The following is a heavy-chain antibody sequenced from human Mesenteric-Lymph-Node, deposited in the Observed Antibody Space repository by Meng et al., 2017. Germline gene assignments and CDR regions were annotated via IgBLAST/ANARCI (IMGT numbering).Heavy chain of an antibody. D-gene: IGHD2-8*01. J-gene: IGHJ6*02. CDR3: ARGPPVMVYASYYYYGMDV. CDR2: TSSTTDNTI. V-gene: IGHV3-48*03. CDR1: GFTFSSYE. Sequence: GGSLRLSCAAFGFTFSSYEVTWVRQAPGKGLEWVSSTSSTTDNTIYEADTVKGRITISRDNANNSLYLHMNSLRVEDTAVYYCARGPPVMVYASYYYYGMDVWGQGTTVTVSS.